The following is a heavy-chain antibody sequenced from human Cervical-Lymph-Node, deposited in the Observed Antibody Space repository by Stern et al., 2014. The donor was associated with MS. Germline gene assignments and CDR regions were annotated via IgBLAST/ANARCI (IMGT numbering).Heavy chain of an antibody. CDR1: GFNISNYD. CDR3: ARAGRGCYGGGFDP. V-gene: IGHV3-13*01. Sequence: EMQLVESGGGLVQPGGSLRLSCAASGFNISNYDMHWGRQTTGKGLEWVSTIGTAGDTYYPDSVKGRFTISREDAKSSLYLHMNSLRAGDTAVYFCARAGRGCYGGGFDPWGQGTLVTVSS. J-gene: IGHJ5*02. CDR2: IGTAGDT. D-gene: IGHD6-19*01.